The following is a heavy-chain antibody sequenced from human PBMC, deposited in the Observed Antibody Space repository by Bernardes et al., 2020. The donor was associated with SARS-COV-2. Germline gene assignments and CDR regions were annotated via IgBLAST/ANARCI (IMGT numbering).Heavy chain of an antibody. CDR2: SSISGYNS. D-gene: IGHD3-10*01. V-gene: IGHV3-48*03. J-gene: IGHJ4*02. CDR3: ARGFGCDY. Sequence: GGSLRLSCAASGFSLSSYAMTWVRQAPGKGLEWVSFSSISGYNSDYADSVKGRFTVSRDNAKNSLYLEMNSLRAEDTGVYYCARGFGCDYWGQGTLVTVSS. CDR1: GFSLSSYA.